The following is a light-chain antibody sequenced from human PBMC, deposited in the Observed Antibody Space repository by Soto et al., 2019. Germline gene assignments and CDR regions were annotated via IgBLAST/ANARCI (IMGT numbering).Light chain of an antibody. V-gene: IGLV1-44*01. CDR3: AAWDDSLNCYV. Sequence: QSVLTQPPSASGTPGQRVTISCSGGSSNIGTNAVNWYQQLPGTAPKLLIYNNSQRPSGVPDRFSGSKSGTSASLAISGLQSEDEADYYCAAWDDSLNCYVFVTGTKVTVL. CDR1: SSNIGTNA. J-gene: IGLJ1*01. CDR2: NNS.